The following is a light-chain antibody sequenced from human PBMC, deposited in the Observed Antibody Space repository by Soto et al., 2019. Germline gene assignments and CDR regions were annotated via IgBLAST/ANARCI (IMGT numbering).Light chain of an antibody. CDR3: QQYGASPET. CDR2: NVS. Sequence: IVLTQSPGTLSLSPGERAALSCRASQSVSSAYLAWYQQKPGQAPRLLIYNVSRRATGIPDRFSGSGSGTDFTLTVSSLEPEDFAVYYCQQYGASPETFGQGTKVDIK. V-gene: IGKV3-20*01. J-gene: IGKJ1*01. CDR1: QSVSSAY.